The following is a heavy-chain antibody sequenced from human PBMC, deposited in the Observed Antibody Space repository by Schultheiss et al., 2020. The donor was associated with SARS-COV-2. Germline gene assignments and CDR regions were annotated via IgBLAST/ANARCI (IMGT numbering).Heavy chain of an antibody. J-gene: IGHJ6*02. CDR1: GYTFTSYY. CDR2: INPSGGST. Sequence: ASVKVSCKASGYTFTSYYMHWVRQAPGQGLEWMGIINPSGGSTSYAQKFQGRVTITADESTSTAYMELSSLRSEDTAVYYCARVVIYYYYGMDVWGQGTTVTVSS. CDR3: ARVVIYYYYGMDV. V-gene: IGHV1-46*01.